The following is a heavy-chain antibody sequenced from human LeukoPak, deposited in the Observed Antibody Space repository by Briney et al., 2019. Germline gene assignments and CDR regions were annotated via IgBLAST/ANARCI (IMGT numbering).Heavy chain of an antibody. J-gene: IGHJ4*02. Sequence: SETLSLTCTVSGGSINTYYWSWIRQPPGKGLEWIGYIYYSGSTNYNPSLKSRVTISVDTSKNQLSLKLSSLTAADTAVYYCARHRGSGYPYFDYWGQGTLVTVSS. D-gene: IGHD3-22*01. CDR3: ARHRGSGYPYFDY. CDR2: IYYSGST. CDR1: GGSINTYY. V-gene: IGHV4-59*01.